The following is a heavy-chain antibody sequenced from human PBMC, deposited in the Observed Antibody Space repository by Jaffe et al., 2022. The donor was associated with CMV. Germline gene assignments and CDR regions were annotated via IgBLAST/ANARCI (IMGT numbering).Heavy chain of an antibody. D-gene: IGHD3-22*01. V-gene: IGHV2-26*01. Sequence: QVTLKESGPVLVKPTETLTLTCTVSGFSLSNARMGVSWIRQPPGKALEWLAHIFSNDEKSYSTSLKSRLTISKDTSKSQVVLTMTNMDPVDTATYYCARMFLHEHRYYYDSSGYYGKHAFDIWGQGTMVTVSS. CDR2: IFSNDEK. CDR3: ARMFLHEHRYYYDSSGYYGKHAFDI. CDR1: GFSLSNARMG. J-gene: IGHJ3*02.